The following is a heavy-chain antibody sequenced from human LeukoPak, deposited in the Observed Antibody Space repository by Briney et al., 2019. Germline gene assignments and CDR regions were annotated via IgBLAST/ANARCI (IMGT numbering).Heavy chain of an antibody. CDR2: INSDGSST. CDR1: GFTFSTYW. CDR3: TRGYGDWFDP. J-gene: IGHJ5*02. Sequence: GGSLRLSCAASGFTFSTYWMHWVRQGPGKGLVWVSRINSDGSSTYYADSVKGRFSISRDNAKNTLYLQMNSLRAEDTAVYYCTRGYGDWFDPWGQGTLVTVSS. D-gene: IGHD4-17*01. V-gene: IGHV3-74*01.